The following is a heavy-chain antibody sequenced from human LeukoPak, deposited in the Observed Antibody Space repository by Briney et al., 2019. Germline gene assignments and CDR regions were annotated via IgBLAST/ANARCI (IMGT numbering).Heavy chain of an antibody. CDR3: AKDLVPEAPYFDY. D-gene: IGHD2-2*01. Sequence: GGSLRLSCAASGFTFSSYAMHWVRQAPGKGLEWVAVISYDGSNKYYADSVKGRFTIPRDNSKNTLYLQMNSLRAEDTAVYYCAKDLVPEAPYFDYWGQGTLVTVSS. CDR1: GFTFSSYA. V-gene: IGHV3-30*04. CDR2: ISYDGSNK. J-gene: IGHJ4*02.